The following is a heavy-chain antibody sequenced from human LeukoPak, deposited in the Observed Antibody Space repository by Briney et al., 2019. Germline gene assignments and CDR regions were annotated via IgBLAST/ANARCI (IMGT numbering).Heavy chain of an antibody. J-gene: IGHJ4*02. V-gene: IGHV3-23*01. CDR3: ARRYGDSTGWFFDF. CDR2: INGGGDIT. D-gene: IGHD6-13*01. Sequence: GESLKLSCEGSRYSFDSYAMTWVRQAPGKGLEWVSSINGGGDITYYAESVKGRFAVSRDNSKNTLFLQMNSLRAEDTAVFYCARRYGDSTGWFFDFWGQGSLVTVSS. CDR1: RYSFDSYA.